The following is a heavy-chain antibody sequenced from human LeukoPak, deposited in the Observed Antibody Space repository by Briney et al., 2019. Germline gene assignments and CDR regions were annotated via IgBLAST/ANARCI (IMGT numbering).Heavy chain of an antibody. CDR3: AGETLSCGGDCLDY. D-gene: IGHD2-21*02. J-gene: IGHJ4*02. CDR2: ISTTDTTK. CDR1: GFTFSSYE. Sequence: PGGSPRLSCAASGFTFSSYEWNWVRQPPGKGLEWLSYISTTDTTKYYAESVKGRFTISRDNAKNSLFLQMNSLRAEDTALYYCAGETLSCGGDCLDYWGQGTLVTVSS. V-gene: IGHV3-48*03.